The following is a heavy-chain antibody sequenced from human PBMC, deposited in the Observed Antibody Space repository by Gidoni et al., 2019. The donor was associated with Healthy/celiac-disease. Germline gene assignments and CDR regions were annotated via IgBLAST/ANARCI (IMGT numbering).Heavy chain of an antibody. CDR1: GYTFTSYA. V-gene: IGHV1-3*01. CDR3: ARSGIAADWYFDL. Sequence: QVQLVQSGAEVKKPGASVKVSCKASGYTFTSYAMHWVRQAPGQRLEWMGWINAGNGNTKYSQKFQGRVTITRDTSASTAYMELSSLRSEDTAVYYCARSGIAADWYFDLWGRGTLVTVSS. J-gene: IGHJ2*01. D-gene: IGHD6-13*01. CDR2: INAGNGNT.